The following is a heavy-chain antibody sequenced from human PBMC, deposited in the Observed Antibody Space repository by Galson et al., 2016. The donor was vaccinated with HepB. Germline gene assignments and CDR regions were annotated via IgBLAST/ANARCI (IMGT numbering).Heavy chain of an antibody. CDR1: GFTFGDYA. CDR3: ARDSRLSYCSGGSCHIDGMDV. J-gene: IGHJ6*02. D-gene: IGHD2-15*01. CDR2: IRTKAYGETR. Sequence: SLRLSCAASGFTFGDYAMTWFRQAPGKAPEWVGFIRTKAYGETREYAASVRGRFIISRDDSKSIAYLQMSSLKTEDTAVYYCARDSRLSYCSGGSCHIDGMDVWGQGTTVIVSS. V-gene: IGHV3-49*03.